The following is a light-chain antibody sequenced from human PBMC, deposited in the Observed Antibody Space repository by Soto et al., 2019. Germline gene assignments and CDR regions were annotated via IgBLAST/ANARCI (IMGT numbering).Light chain of an antibody. CDR2: WAS. J-gene: IGKJ1*01. CDR1: QSVLFSPNNKNY. CDR3: QQYHSAPQT. V-gene: IGKV4-1*01. Sequence: DIVMTQSPDSLAVSLGERATINCKSSQSVLFSPNNKNYLAWYQQKPGPPPKLLIYWASTRESGVPDRFSGSGYGTDFTLTISSLQAEDVAFYYCQQYHSAPQTFGQGTKVEIK.